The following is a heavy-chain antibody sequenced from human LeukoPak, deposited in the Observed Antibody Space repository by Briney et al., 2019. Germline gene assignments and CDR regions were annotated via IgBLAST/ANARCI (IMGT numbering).Heavy chain of an antibody. D-gene: IGHD5-12*01. Sequence: SQTLSLTCAISGDSVSSKSTAWNWIRQSPSRGLEWLGRTYYRSKWYTGYAVSVKGRITINPDTSKNQFSLQLNSVTPEDTAVYYCARVGGSYSYGMDVWGQGTTVTVSS. CDR3: ARVGGSYSYGMDV. V-gene: IGHV6-1*01. CDR2: TYYRSKWYT. J-gene: IGHJ6*02. CDR1: GDSVSSKSTA.